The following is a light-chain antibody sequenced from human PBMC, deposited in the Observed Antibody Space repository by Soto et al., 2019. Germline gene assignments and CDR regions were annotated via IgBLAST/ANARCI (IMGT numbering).Light chain of an antibody. V-gene: IGKV3-20*01. J-gene: IGKJ4*01. CDR3: QQYAYSPLN. CDR1: QTVGNNY. CDR2: DAS. Sequence: EIVLTQSPGTLSLSPGERATLSCRASQTVGNNYLAWYQQRPGQAPNLLIYDASSRATGIPDRFSGSGSGTDFTLTITRLEPEDSAMYYCQQYAYSPLNFGGGTKVDIK.